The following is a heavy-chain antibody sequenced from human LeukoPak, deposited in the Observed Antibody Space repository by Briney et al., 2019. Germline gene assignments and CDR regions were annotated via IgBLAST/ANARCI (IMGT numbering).Heavy chain of an antibody. CDR3: AAYSSNEGCFDP. CDR1: GGSISSSSYF. Sequence: SETLSLTCTVSGGSISSSSYFWGWIRQPPGKGLEWIGSMYYSGSTYYNPSLKSRVTISVDTSKNQFSLKLSSMAAADTAVYYCAAYSSNEGCFDPWGQGTLVTVSS. V-gene: IGHV4-39*07. CDR2: MYYSGST. J-gene: IGHJ5*02. D-gene: IGHD6-13*01.